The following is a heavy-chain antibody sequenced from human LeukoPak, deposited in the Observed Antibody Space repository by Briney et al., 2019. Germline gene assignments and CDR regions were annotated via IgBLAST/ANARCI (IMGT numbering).Heavy chain of an antibody. J-gene: IGHJ5*02. CDR3: ARDYSSGWYEFDP. CDR2: ISSSSSYI. CDR1: GFTFSSYS. V-gene: IGHV3-21*01. Sequence: PGGSLRLSCAASGFTFSSYSMNWVRQAPGKGLEWVSSISSSSSYIYYADSVKGRFTISRDNAKNSLYLQMNSLRAEDTAVYYCARDYSSGWYEFDPWGQGTLVTVSS. D-gene: IGHD6-19*01.